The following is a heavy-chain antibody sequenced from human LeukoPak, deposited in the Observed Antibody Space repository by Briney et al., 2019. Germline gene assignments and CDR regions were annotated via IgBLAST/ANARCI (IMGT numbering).Heavy chain of an antibody. CDR1: GFTFDDYA. V-gene: IGHV3-9*01. CDR2: ISWNSGSI. D-gene: IGHD6-13*01. CDR3: AKDIAAAGPYYFDY. Sequence: GGSLRLSCAASGFTFDDYAMHWVRQAPGKGLEWVSGISWNSGSIGYADSVKGRFIISRDNAKNSLYLQMNSLRAEDTALYYCAKDIAAAGPYYFDYWGQGTLVTVSS. J-gene: IGHJ4*02.